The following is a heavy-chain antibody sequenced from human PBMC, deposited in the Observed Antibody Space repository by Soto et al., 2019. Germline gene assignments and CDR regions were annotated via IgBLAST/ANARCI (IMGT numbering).Heavy chain of an antibody. Sequence: EVQLLESGGGVVQPGGSLRLSCEAAGFNFKKSAMAWVRKAPGEGLEWVSGISCCGGSTSYADSVKGRFSVARDDSKNTLSLQLNSLRVEDTARYYCAKADGEQWLIPHLDNWGQGTLVTVS. D-gene: IGHD6-19*01. V-gene: IGHV3-23*01. CDR1: GFNFKKSA. CDR3: AKADGEQWLIPHLDN. CDR2: ISCCGGST. J-gene: IGHJ4*02.